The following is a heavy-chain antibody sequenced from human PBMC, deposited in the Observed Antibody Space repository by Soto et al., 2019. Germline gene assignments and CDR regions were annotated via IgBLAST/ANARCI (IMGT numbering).Heavy chain of an antibody. V-gene: IGHV3-30*18. D-gene: IGHD1-26*01. J-gene: IGHJ5*01. Sequence: QEQLVESGGGVVQPGRSLRLSCAASGFTFSSFGMHWVRQAPGKGLEWVAVISYNGRNKFYADSVTGRFTISRDKSNNMLYLQMTSLRSEDTAVYYCAKETQSVGWFGYWGQGSLVTVSS. CDR3: AKETQSVGWFGY. CDR1: GFTFSSFG. CDR2: ISYNGRNK.